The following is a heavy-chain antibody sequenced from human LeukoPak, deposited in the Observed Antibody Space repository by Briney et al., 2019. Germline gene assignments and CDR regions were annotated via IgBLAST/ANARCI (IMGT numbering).Heavy chain of an antibody. CDR2: ISYDGSNK. J-gene: IGHJ4*02. Sequence: GGSLRLSCAASGFTFSSYAMHWVRQAPGKGLEWVAVISYDGSNKYYADSVKGRFTISRDNSKNTLYLQMNSLRAEDTAVYYCARDRESAMVRDYLDYWGQGTLVTVSS. V-gene: IGHV3-30-3*01. CDR1: GFTFSSYA. D-gene: IGHD3-10*01. CDR3: ARDRESAMVRDYLDY.